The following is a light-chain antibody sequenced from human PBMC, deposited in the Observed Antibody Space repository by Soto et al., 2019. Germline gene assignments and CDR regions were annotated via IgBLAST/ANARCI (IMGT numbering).Light chain of an antibody. J-gene: IGKJ4*01. CDR3: QQYYEFPLT. CDR2: VAS. Sequence: IRMTQSPSSLSASPGDRVTITCRASQDISSYLAWYQQKPGKAPNLLIYVASTLQSGVPSRFSGSGSGTDFTLTISRLQSEDFATYYCQQYYEFPLTFGGGTKV. CDR1: QDISSY. V-gene: IGKV1-8*01.